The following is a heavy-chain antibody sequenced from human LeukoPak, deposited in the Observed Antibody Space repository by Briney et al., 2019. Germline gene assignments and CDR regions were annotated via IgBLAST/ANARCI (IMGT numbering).Heavy chain of an antibody. CDR3: ARDARNYYDSSGYYPDY. CDR2: INPNSGGT. V-gene: IGHV1-2*02. J-gene: IGHJ4*02. Sequence: GASVKVSCTASGYTFTGYYMHWVLQAPGQGLEGMGWINPNSGGTNYAQKFQGRVTMTRDTSISTAYMELSRLRSDDTAVYYCARDARNYYDSSGYYPDYWGQGTLVTVSS. CDR1: GYTFTGYY. D-gene: IGHD3-22*01.